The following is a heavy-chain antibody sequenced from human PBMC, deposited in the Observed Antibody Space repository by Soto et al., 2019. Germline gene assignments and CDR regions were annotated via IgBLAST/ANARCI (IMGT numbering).Heavy chain of an antibody. CDR2: ISYDGSNK. CDR1: GFTFSSYA. J-gene: IGHJ4*02. Sequence: GGSLRLSCAASGFTFSSYAMHWFRQAPGKGLEWVAVISYDGSNKYYADSVKGRFTISRDNSKNTLYLQMNSLRAEDTAVYYCARDFVRLDSGSCLFDYWGQGTLVTVSS. CDR3: ARDFVRLDSGSCLFDY. D-gene: IGHD1-26*01. V-gene: IGHV3-30-3*01.